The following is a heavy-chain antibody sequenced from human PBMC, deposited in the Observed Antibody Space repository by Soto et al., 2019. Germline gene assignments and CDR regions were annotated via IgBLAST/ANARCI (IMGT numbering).Heavy chain of an antibody. D-gene: IGHD5-12*01. J-gene: IGHJ6*02. CDR2: ISGHKGNA. CDR3: ARECINSGYDYYPDDPGPEEVYYYGMDV. CDR1: GYTFTSYG. V-gene: IGHV1-18*04. Sequence: ASVKVSCKASGYTFTSYGITWVRQAPGQGLEWMGWISGHKGNANYAQRLQGRVTMTTDTSTSTAYMELRSLRSDDTAVYYCARECINSGYDYYPDDPGPEEVYYYGMDVWGQGTRVTVSS.